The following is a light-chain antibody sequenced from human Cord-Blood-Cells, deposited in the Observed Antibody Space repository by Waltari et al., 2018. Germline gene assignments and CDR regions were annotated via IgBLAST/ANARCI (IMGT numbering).Light chain of an antibody. CDR1: TSNIGSNY. Sequence: QSVLTQPPSASGTPAQRVTISRSVSTSNIGSNYVYWYQQLPGTAPKLLIYRNNRRLSGVPDRFSGSKSGTSASLAISGLRSEDEADYYCAAWDDSLSGYVFGTGTKVTVL. V-gene: IGLV1-47*01. J-gene: IGLJ1*01. CDR3: AAWDDSLSGYV. CDR2: RNN.